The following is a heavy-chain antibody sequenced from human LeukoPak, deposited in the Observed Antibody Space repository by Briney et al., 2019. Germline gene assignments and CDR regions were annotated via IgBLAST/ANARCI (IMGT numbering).Heavy chain of an antibody. Sequence: GGSLRLSCAASGFTFSSYSMTWVRQAPGKGLEWVSSISSSSSYIYYAGSVKGRFTISRDNAKNSLYLQMNSLRAEDTAVYYCARNDFWSGLGFDPWGQGTLVTVSS. D-gene: IGHD3-3*01. CDR2: ISSSSSYI. CDR3: ARNDFWSGLGFDP. V-gene: IGHV3-21*01. CDR1: GFTFSSYS. J-gene: IGHJ5*02.